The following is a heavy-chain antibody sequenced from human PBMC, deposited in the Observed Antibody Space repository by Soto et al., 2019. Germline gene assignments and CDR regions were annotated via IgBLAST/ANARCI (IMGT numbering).Heavy chain of an antibody. V-gene: IGHV4-39*01. CDR2: IYYSGST. CDR1: GGSISSSSYY. D-gene: IGHD4-4*01. J-gene: IGHJ6*02. Sequence: PSETLSLTCTVSGGSISSSSYYWGWIRQPPGKGLEWIGSIYYSGSTYYNPSLKSRVTISVDTSKNQFSLKLSSVTAADTAVYYCARVGAVTRRVGWYYYGMDVWGQGTTVTVSS. CDR3: ARVGAVTRRVGWYYYGMDV.